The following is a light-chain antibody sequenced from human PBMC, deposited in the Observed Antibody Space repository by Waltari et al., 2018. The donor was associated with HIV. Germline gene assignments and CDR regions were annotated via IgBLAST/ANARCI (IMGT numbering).Light chain of an antibody. V-gene: IGLV3-10*01. CDR2: EDI. CDR1: TLPKQY. Sequence: LTQPPSVSVSPGQTARLTCSGDTLPKQYAPWYQQKSGQAPVLVIYEDIKRPPGIPERFSGSSSGTVAILTISGAQVEDEADYYCYSTESSGTHRVFGGGTKLTAL. J-gene: IGLJ3*02. CDR3: YSTESSGTHRV.